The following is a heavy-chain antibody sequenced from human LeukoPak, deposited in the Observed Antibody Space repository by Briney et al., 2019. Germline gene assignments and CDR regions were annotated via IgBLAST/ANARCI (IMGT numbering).Heavy chain of an antibody. CDR3: ARTHDSSGSRLDY. CDR1: GFIFSTYG. CDR2: IYSGGST. J-gene: IGHJ4*02. V-gene: IGHV3-53*01. Sequence: PGGSLRLSCEASGFIFSTYGMAWVRQAPGKGLEWVSVIYSGGSTYYADSVKGRFTISRDNSKNTLYLQMNTLRAEDTAVYYCARTHDSSGSRLDYWGQGTLVTISS. D-gene: IGHD3-22*01.